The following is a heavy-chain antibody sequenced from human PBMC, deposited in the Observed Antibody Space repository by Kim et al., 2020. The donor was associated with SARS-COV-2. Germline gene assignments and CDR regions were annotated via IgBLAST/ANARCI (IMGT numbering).Heavy chain of an antibody. V-gene: IGHV4-39*07. J-gene: IGHJ4*02. CDR1: GGSISSSSYY. CDR3: ARGPIVVVPAAMVDY. CDR2: IYYSGST. D-gene: IGHD2-2*01. Sequence: SETLSLTCTVSGGSISSSSYYWGWIRQPPGKGLEWIGSIYYSGSTYYNPSLKSRVTISVDTSKNQFSLKLSSVTAADTAVYYCARGPIVVVPAAMVDYWGQGTLVTVSS.